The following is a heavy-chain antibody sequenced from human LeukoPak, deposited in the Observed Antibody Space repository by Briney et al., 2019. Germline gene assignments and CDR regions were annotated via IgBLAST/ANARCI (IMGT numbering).Heavy chain of an antibody. D-gene: IGHD5-18*01. Sequence: SETLSLTCTVSGGSISSYYWNWIRQPPGKGLEWIGYIYYSGNTNYNPSLKSRVTISKDTSKNQFSLKMSSATAADTAVYYCARVYGYGYYYMDVWGKGTTVTVSS. CDR3: ARVYGYGYYYMDV. J-gene: IGHJ6*03. V-gene: IGHV4-59*01. CDR1: GGSISSYY. CDR2: IYYSGNT.